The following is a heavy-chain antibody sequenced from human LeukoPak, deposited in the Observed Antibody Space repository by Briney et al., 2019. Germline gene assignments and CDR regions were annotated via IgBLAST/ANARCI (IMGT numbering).Heavy chain of an antibody. D-gene: IGHD4/OR15-4a*01. CDR1: GGSVSSYY. Sequence: SETLSLTCTVSGGSVSSYYWSWIRQPPGKGLEWIGYIYYSGSTNYNPSLKSRVTISVDTSKNQFSLKLSSVTAADTAVYYCARTMYGAGYFDYWGQGTLVTVSS. CDR2: IYYSGST. V-gene: IGHV4-59*02. J-gene: IGHJ4*02. CDR3: ARTMYGAGYFDY.